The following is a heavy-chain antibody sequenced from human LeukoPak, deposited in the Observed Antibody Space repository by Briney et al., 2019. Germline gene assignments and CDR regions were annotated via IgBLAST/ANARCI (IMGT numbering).Heavy chain of an antibody. CDR1: GFTFSSYS. CDR3: ASPNSMAGTHYFHY. V-gene: IGHV3-21*01. CDR2: VSSSSSYI. D-gene: IGHD6-19*01. J-gene: IGHJ4*02. Sequence: GGSLRLSCAASGFTFSSYSMNWVRQAPGKGLEWVSSVSSSSSYIYYADSVKGRFTISRDNAKNSLYLQMNSLRAEDTAVYYCASPNSMAGTHYFHYWGQGTLVTVSS.